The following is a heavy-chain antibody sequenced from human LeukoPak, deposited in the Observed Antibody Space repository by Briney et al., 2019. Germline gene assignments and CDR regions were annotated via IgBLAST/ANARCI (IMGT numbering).Heavy chain of an antibody. CDR2: ISSNGGST. D-gene: IGHD4-17*01. CDR1: GFTFSSYA. Sequence: GGSLRLSCAASGFTFSSYAMHWVRQAPGKGLEYASAISSNGGSTYYANSVKGRFTISRDNSKNTLYLQMGSLRAEDMAVYYCARGEYGDYSFDYWGQGTLVTVSS. CDR3: ARGEYGDYSFDY. J-gene: IGHJ4*02. V-gene: IGHV3-64*01.